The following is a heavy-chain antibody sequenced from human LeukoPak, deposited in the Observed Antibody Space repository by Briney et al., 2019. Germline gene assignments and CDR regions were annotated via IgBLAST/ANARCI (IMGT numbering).Heavy chain of an antibody. J-gene: IGHJ4*02. CDR2: ISGSGGST. D-gene: IGHD3-22*01. CDR1: GFTFSSFA. V-gene: IGHV3-23*01. Sequence: PGGSLRLSCAAPGFTFSSFAVSWVRQAPGKGLEGVSSISGSGGSTYYTDSVKGRFTISRDNSKNTLYLQLNSLRAEDTAVYYCARRNYDSSAYYPPNFDSWGQGTLVTVSS. CDR3: ARRNYDSSAYYPPNFDS.